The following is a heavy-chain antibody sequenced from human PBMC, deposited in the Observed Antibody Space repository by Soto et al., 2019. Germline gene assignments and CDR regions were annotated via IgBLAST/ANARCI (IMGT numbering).Heavy chain of an antibody. Sequence: ASVKVSCKASGYTFTSYDINWVRQATGQGLEWMGWMNPNSGNTGYAQKFQGRVTMTRNTSISTAYMELSSLRSEDTAVYYCARETVVVPAALNWFDPWGQGTLVTVSS. CDR2: MNPNSGNT. V-gene: IGHV1-8*01. D-gene: IGHD2-2*01. J-gene: IGHJ5*02. CDR1: GYTFTSYD. CDR3: ARETVVVPAALNWFDP.